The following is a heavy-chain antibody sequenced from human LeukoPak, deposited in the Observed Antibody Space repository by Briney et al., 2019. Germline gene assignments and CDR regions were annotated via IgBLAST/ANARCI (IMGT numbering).Heavy chain of an antibody. CDR1: GGTFSSYA. V-gene: IGHV1-69*05. CDR2: IIPIFGTA. D-gene: IGHD6-6*01. CDR3: ARDRGSSPGANAFDI. J-gene: IGHJ3*02. Sequence: SVKVSCKASGGTFSSYAISWVRQAPGQGLEWMGGIIPIFGTANYAQKFQGRVTITTDESTSTAYMELSSLRSEDTAVYYCARDRGSSPGANAFDIWGQGTMVTVSS.